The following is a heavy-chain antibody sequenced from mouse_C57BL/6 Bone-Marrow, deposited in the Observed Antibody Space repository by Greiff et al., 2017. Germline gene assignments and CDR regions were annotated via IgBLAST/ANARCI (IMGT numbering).Heavy chain of an antibody. D-gene: IGHD2-1*01. CDR2: IWGDGST. V-gene: IGHV2-3*01. J-gene: IGHJ4*01. Sequence: QVQLKESGPGLVAPSQSLSITCTVSGFSLTSYGVSWVRQPPGKGLEWLGVIWGDGSTNYHSALISRLSISKDNSKSQVFLKLNSLQTDATATYYCAKPGGNYPYYAMDYWGQGTSVTVSS. CDR3: AKPGGNYPYYAMDY. CDR1: GFSLTSYG.